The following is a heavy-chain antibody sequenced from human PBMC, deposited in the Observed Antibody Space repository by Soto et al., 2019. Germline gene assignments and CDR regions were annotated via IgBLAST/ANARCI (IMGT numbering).Heavy chain of an antibody. CDR2: VYYSGGA. CDR3: TRDGDGRMTTNPYYYYGMDV. CDR1: GGSISGYY. Sequence: SETLSLTCTVSGGSISGYYWSWIRQPPGKGLEWIGNVYYSGGAKYNPSVKRRVSISVDTSKNQFSLNLSPVTAADTAVYYCTRDGDGRMTTNPYYYYGMDVWGPGITVTVLL. D-gene: IGHD2-21*02. J-gene: IGHJ6*02. V-gene: IGHV4-59*01.